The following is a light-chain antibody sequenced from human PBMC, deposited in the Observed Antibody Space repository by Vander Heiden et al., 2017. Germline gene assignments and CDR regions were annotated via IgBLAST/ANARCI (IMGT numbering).Light chain of an antibody. CDR3: QGWDSSSDHVV. J-gene: IGLJ2*01. Sequence: SYVLTQPPSVSVAPGQTARITCGGNNIGSKSVHWYQQKPGQAPVLVVYDDSDRHSGNPERFSGSNSGNTATLTISRVEAGEEADYYCQGWDSSSDHVVFGGGTKLTVL. CDR1: NIGSKS. CDR2: DDS. V-gene: IGLV3-21*02.